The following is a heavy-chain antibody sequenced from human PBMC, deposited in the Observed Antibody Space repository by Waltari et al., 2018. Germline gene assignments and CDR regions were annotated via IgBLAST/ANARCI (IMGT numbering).Heavy chain of an antibody. CDR1: GFTFRSRP. J-gene: IGHJ4*02. CDR3: AKDGGDRNYYFDY. Sequence: QVQLVESGGGVVQPGRSLGLSFGASGFTFRSRPMHWVRQAPGKGLAWVAVISFDGNNKYYTESVRGRFTISRDNSKNTLYLQMNSLRAEDTAVYYCAKDGGDRNYYFDYWGQGTLVSVSS. V-gene: IGHV3-30*10. D-gene: IGHD2-21*01. CDR2: ISFDGNNK.